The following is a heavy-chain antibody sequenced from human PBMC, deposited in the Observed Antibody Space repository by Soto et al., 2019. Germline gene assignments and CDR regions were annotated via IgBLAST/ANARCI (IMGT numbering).Heavy chain of an antibody. J-gene: IGHJ4*02. D-gene: IGHD1-26*01. CDR3: ARPSHSGSYYDY. CDR2: IYYSGST. V-gene: IGHV4-39*02. Sequence: QLQLQESGPGLVKPSETLSLTCTVSGGSISSSSYYWGWIRQPPGKGLEWIGSIYYSGSTYYNPSLKDRVTITVDTSKNHFSLKLSSVTAADTAVYYCARPSHSGSYYDYWGQGTLVTVSS. CDR1: GGSISSSSYY.